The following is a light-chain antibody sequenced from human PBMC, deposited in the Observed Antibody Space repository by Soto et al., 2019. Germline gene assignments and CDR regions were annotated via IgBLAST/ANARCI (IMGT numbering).Light chain of an antibody. J-gene: IGKJ4*01. CDR1: QGIGSW. CDR2: DAS. Sequence: DIQMTQSPSSVSASVGDRVTITCRASQGIGSWLAWYQQKPGKAPNLLIYDASKLHSGVPSRFSGSGSGTDFSLTISSLQPADFATYYCQQANSFPHTFGGGTEVEI. CDR3: QQANSFPHT. V-gene: IGKV1-12*01.